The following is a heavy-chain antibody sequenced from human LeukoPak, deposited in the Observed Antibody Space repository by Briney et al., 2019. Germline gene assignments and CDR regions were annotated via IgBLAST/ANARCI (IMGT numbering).Heavy chain of an antibody. V-gene: IGHV4-34*01. J-gene: IGHJ5*02. CDR3: ARAKESNWSDP. CDR2: INHSGST. Sequence: SETLSLTCAVYGGSFSGYYWSWIRQPPGKGLEWIGEINHSGSTNYNPSLKSRVTISVDTSKNQFSLKLSSVTAADTAVYYCARAKESNWSDPWGKGTRVTVSS. CDR1: GGSFSGYY.